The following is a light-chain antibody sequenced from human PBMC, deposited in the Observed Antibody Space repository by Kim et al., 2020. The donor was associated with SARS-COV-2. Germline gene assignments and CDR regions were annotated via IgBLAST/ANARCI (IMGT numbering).Light chain of an antibody. CDR3: QHYNNWPLT. V-gene: IGKV3-15*01. Sequence: EIVMTQSPATLSVSPGERATLSCRASQSVSSNLAWYQQKPGQAPRLLIYGASTRATGIPGRFSGSGSGTEFTLTISSLQSEDFAVYYCQHYNNWPLTFGGGTKVDIK. CDR2: GAS. CDR1: QSVSSN. J-gene: IGKJ4*01.